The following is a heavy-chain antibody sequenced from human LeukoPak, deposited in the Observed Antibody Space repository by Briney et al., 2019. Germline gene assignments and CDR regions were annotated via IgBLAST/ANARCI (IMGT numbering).Heavy chain of an antibody. CDR1: GFTFNDYS. Sequence: GGSLRLSCAASGFTFNDYSMNWVRQAPGKGLEWVSAISGSGDSTYYADSVKGRFTISRDNSKNTLYLQMNSLRAEDTAAYYCAKEGDYGGYFDYWGQGTLVTVSS. V-gene: IGHV3-23*01. D-gene: IGHD4-23*01. J-gene: IGHJ4*02. CDR3: AKEGDYGGYFDY. CDR2: ISGSGDST.